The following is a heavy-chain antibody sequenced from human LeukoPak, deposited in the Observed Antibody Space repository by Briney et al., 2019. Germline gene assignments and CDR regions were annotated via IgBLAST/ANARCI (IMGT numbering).Heavy chain of an antibody. Sequence: PGGSLRLSCAASGFTFSSYAMSWVRQAPGKGLEWVSAISGSGGSTYYADSVKGRFTISRDNSKNTLYLQMNSPRAEDTAVYYCAKGTYYYDSSAVPLWGQGTLVTVSS. V-gene: IGHV3-23*01. CDR1: GFTFSSYA. CDR3: AKGTYYYDSSAVPL. J-gene: IGHJ4*02. CDR2: ISGSGGST. D-gene: IGHD3-22*01.